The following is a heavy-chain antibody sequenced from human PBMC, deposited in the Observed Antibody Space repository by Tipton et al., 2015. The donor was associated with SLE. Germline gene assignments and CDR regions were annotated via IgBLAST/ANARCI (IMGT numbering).Heavy chain of an antibody. V-gene: IGHV3-30*02. D-gene: IGHD3-10*01. CDR1: GVTFSRYW. CDR2: IQADGAKK. Sequence: SGVTFSRYWMHWVRQAPGKGLEWVATIQADGAKKYYGDSVKGRFTISRDNSKNSLYLQMNSLRAEDTALYYCAKDLSRDYYYYYGMDVWGQGTTVTVSS. J-gene: IGHJ6*02. CDR3: AKDLSRDYYYYYGMDV.